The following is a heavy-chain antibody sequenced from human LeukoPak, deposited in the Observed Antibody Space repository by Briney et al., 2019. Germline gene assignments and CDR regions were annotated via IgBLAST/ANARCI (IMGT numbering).Heavy chain of an antibody. CDR2: INPNSGGT. D-gene: IGHD3-3*01. CDR3: ARVRFLEWFHDAFDI. J-gene: IGHJ3*02. CDR1: GYTFTGYY. V-gene: IGHV1-2*06. Sequence: ASVKVSCKASGYTFTGYYMHWVRQAPGQGLEWMGRINPNSGGTNYAQKFQGRVTMTRDTSISTAYMKLSRLRSDDTAVYYCARVRFLEWFHDAFDIWGQGTMVTVSS.